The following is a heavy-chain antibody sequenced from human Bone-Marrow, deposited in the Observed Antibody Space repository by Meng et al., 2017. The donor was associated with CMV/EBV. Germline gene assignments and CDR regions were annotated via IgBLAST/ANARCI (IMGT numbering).Heavy chain of an antibody. CDR3: ARETDGYGRFDY. Sequence: ASVKVSCKASGYTFTSYGISWVRQAPGQGLEWMGWINPNSGGTNYAQKFQGRVTMTRDTSISTAYMELSRLRSDGTAVYYCARETDGYGRFDYWGQGTLVTVSS. CDR2: INPNSGGT. V-gene: IGHV1-2*02. CDR1: GYTFTSYG. D-gene: IGHD5-24*01. J-gene: IGHJ4*02.